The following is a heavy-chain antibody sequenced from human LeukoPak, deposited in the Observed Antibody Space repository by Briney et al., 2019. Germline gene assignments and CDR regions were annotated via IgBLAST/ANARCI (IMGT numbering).Heavy chain of an antibody. CDR2: INYSGST. Sequence: PSETLSLTCTVSDGSISSSSYYWAWIRQPPGTGLDWIGSINYSGSTYYNPSLKSRVTISVDTSRNQFSLKLTSVTAADTAVYYCARQIGAGRWSFDYWGQGTLVTVSS. D-gene: IGHD4-23*01. CDR3: ARQIGAGRWSFDY. V-gene: IGHV4-39*01. CDR1: DGSISSSSYY. J-gene: IGHJ4*02.